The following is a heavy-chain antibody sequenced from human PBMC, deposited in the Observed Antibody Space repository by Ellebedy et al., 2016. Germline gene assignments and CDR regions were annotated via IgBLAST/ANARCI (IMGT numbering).Heavy chain of an antibody. D-gene: IGHD5-18*01. CDR2: ISSSSSYI. V-gene: IGHV3-21*01. CDR1: GSTFSSYS. Sequence: GESLKISXAASGSTFSSYSMNWVRQAPGKGLEWVSSISSSSSYIYYADSVKGRFTISRDNAKNSLYLQMNSLRAEDTAVYYCARGYSSPWDRYFDYWGQGTLVTVSS. J-gene: IGHJ4*02. CDR3: ARGYSSPWDRYFDY.